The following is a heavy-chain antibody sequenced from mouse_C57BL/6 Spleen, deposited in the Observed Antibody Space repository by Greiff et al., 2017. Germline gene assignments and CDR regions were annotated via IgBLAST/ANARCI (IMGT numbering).Heavy chain of an antibody. CDR2: IWSDGST. V-gene: IGHV2-6*03. CDR3: AIEDYYGSIYAMDY. CDR1: GFSLTSYG. D-gene: IGHD1-1*01. J-gene: IGHJ4*01. Sequence: VHLVESGPGLVAPSQSLSITCTVSGFSLTSYGVHWVRQPPGKGLEWLVVIWSDGSTTYNSALKSRLSISKDNSKSQVVLKMNSLQTDDTAMYYCAIEDYYGSIYAMDYWGQGTSVTVSS.